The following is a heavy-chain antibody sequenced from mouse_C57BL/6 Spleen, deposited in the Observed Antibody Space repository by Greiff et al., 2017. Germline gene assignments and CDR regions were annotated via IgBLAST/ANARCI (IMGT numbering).Heavy chain of an antibody. J-gene: IGHJ3*01. CDR2: IDPETGGT. D-gene: IGHD1-1*01. CDR3: TRENYYYGSSYGFAY. Sequence: QVQLQQSGAELVRPGASVTLSCKASGFTFTDYEMHWVKQTPVHGLEWIGAIDPETGGTAYNQKFKGKAILTADKSSSTAYMELRSLTSEDSAVYYCTRENYYYGSSYGFAYWGQGTLVTVSA. V-gene: IGHV1-15*01. CDR1: GFTFTDYE.